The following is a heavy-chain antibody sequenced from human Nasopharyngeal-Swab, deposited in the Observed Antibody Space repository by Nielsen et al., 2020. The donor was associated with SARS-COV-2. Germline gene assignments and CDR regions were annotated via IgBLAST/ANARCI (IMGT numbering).Heavy chain of an antibody. V-gene: IGHV4-38-2*02. D-gene: IGHD5-18*01. CDR2: IYHSGST. CDR1: GYYIRSGYY. Sequence: SETLSLTCSVSGYYIRSGYYWGWIRQPPGKGLEWIGSIYHSGSTYYNPSLKSRVTISVDTSKNQFSLKLSSVTAADTAVYYCARLYGGYSYGYGNYYMDVWGKGTTVTVSS. J-gene: IGHJ6*03. CDR3: ARLYGGYSYGYGNYYMDV.